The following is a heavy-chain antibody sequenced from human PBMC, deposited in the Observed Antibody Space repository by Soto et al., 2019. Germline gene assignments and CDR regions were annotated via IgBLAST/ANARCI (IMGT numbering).Heavy chain of an antibody. V-gene: IGHV3-11*05. CDR1: GFTFSDYY. CDR2: ISSSSSYT. J-gene: IGHJ4*02. CDR3: ARTAYDILTGYRPYYFDY. Sequence: QVQLVESGGGLVKPGGSLRLSCAASGFTFSDYYMSWIRQAPGKGLEWVSYISSSSSYTNYADSVKGRFTISRDNAKNSLYLQRNSLRAEDTAVYYCARTAYDILTGYRPYYFDYWGQGTLVTVSS. D-gene: IGHD3-9*01.